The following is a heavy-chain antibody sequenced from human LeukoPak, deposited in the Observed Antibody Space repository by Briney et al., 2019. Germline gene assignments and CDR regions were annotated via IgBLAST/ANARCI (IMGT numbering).Heavy chain of an antibody. CDR2: ISSGSSTI. CDR1: GFTFSGYP. J-gene: IGHJ4*02. Sequence: GRSLRLSCAASGFTFSGYPMNWVRQAPGKGLEWVSYISSGSSTIYYADSVKGRFTISRDNAKNSLYLQMNSLGDEDTAVYYCARAPGSPQSRTPDYWGQGTLVTVSS. CDR3: ARAPGSPQSRTPDY. D-gene: IGHD1-26*01. V-gene: IGHV3-48*02.